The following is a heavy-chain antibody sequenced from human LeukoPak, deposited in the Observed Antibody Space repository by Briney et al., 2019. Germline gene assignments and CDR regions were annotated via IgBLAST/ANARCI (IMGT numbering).Heavy chain of an antibody. CDR1: GFTFSSYE. CDR3: ARGLSVSSDAFDI. V-gene: IGHV3-48*03. D-gene: IGHD1-26*01. Sequence: GGSLRLSCAASGFTFSSYEMNWVRQDPGKGLEWVSYISSSGSTIYYADSVKGRFTISRDNAKNSLYLQMNSLRAEDTAVYYCARGLSVSSDAFDIWGQGTMVTVSS. CDR2: ISSSGSTI. J-gene: IGHJ3*02.